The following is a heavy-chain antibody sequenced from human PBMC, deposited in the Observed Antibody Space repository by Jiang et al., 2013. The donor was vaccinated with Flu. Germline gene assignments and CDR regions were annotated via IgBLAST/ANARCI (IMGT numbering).Heavy chain of an antibody. V-gene: IGHV4-30-4*01. CDR3: AAATSVTMWALDV. D-gene: IGHD3-10*02. CDR1: SGSISNGDFY. CDR2: VYYTGNS. J-gene: IGHJ3*01. Sequence: GSGLVKPSQTLSLTCTVSSGSISNGDFYWTWIRQPPGKGLEYIGYVYYTGNSYYSPSLKSRVTISIDTSKNQFSLKLTSVTAADTAVYYCAAATSVTMWALDVWGQGDNGHRLF.